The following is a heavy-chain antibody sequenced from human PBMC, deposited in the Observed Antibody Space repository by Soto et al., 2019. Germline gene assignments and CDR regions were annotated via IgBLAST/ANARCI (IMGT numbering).Heavy chain of an antibody. V-gene: IGHV1-69*13. D-gene: IGHD6-6*01. CDR3: ARGKGSDAARHYWYFDL. J-gene: IGHJ2*01. Sequence: SVKVSCKASAGTFSSYAISWVLQAPGQGLEWMGGIIPIFGTANYAQKFQGRVTITADESTSTAYMELSSLRSEDTAVYYCARGKGSDAARHYWYFDLWGRGTLVTVSS. CDR1: AGTFSSYA. CDR2: IIPIFGTA.